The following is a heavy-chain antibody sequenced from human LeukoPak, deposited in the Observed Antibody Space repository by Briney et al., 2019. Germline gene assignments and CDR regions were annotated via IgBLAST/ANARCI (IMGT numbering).Heavy chain of an antibody. J-gene: IGHJ4*02. CDR3: ARAYYSGSGDLYYFDY. D-gene: IGHD3-10*01. CDR2: ISYDGSDK. Sequence: GGSLRLSCAASGFTFNTFGMHWVRQAPGQGLEWVAFISYDGSDKYDADSVKGRFTISRDNSKNTLYLQMNSLRAEDTAVYYCARAYYSGSGDLYYFDYWGQGTLVTVSS. CDR1: GFTFNTFG. V-gene: IGHV3-30*03.